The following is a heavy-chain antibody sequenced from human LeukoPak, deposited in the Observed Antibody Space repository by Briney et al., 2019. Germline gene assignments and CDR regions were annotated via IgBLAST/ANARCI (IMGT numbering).Heavy chain of an antibody. CDR1: GFTFSTYS. CDR3: ARDFRASYYYGLDV. V-gene: IGHV3-48*01. CDR2: ISSSSSTI. J-gene: IGHJ6*02. Sequence: GGSLRLSCAASGFTFSTYSMNWVRQAPGKGLEWISYISSSSSTIYYADSVRGRFTISRDNAKNSLSLQMNSLRAEDTALYYCARDFRASYYYGLDVLGQGTTVTVSS.